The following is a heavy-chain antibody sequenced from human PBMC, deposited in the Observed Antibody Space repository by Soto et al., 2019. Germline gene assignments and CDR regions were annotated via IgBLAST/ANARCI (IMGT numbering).Heavy chain of an antibody. D-gene: IGHD3-3*01. CDR2: ISGSGGST. Sequence: PGGSLRLSCAASVFTFSSYAMRWVRQSPGKGLEWVSAISGSGGSTYYADPVKGRFTISRDHSKNTLYLQMNSLRAEDTAVYYCAGRITIFGVATEYYYGMEVWGQGTTVTVSS. CDR3: AGRITIFGVATEYYYGMEV. CDR1: VFTFSSYA. V-gene: IGHV3-23*01. J-gene: IGHJ6*02.